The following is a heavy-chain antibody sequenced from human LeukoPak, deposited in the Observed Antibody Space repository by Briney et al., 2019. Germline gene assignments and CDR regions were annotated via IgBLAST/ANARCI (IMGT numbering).Heavy chain of an antibody. J-gene: IGHJ3*02. CDR1: GGSISSGGYS. CDR3: ARVTVTTSFDI. CDR2: IYHSGST. D-gene: IGHD4-17*01. Sequence: TTSETLSLTCAVSGGSISSGGYSWSWIRQPPGKGLEWIGYIYHSGSTYYNPSLKSRVTISVDRSKNQFSLKLSSVTAADTAVYYCARVTVTTSFDIWAKGQWSPSLQ. V-gene: IGHV4-30-2*01.